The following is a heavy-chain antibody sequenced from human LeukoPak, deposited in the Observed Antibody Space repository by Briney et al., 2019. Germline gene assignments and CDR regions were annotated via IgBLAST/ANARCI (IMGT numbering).Heavy chain of an antibody. V-gene: IGHV1-69*13. D-gene: IGHD5-12*01. CDR1: GYTFTSYG. Sequence: SVKASCKASGYTFTSYGISWVRQAPGQGLEWMGGIIPMFDTADYAQKFQDRVTITADESTSTAYMGLSSLRSEDTAVYYCARCPWLRDGQGAYYFDYWGQGTLVTVSS. CDR2: IIPMFDTA. CDR3: ARCPWLRDGQGAYYFDY. J-gene: IGHJ4*02.